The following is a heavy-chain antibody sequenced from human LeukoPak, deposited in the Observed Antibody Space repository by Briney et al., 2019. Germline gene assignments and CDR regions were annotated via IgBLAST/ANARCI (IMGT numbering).Heavy chain of an antibody. Sequence: GGSLRLSCAASGFTFSSYAMSWVRQAPGKGLEWVSAISGSGGSTYYADSVKGRFTISRDNSKNTLYLQMNSLRAEDTAVYYCAKGPYVDTAIVDTYYFDYWGQGTLVTVSS. V-gene: IGHV3-23*01. J-gene: IGHJ4*02. CDR3: AKGPYVDTAIVDTYYFDY. CDR2: ISGSGGST. CDR1: GFTFSSYA. D-gene: IGHD5-18*01.